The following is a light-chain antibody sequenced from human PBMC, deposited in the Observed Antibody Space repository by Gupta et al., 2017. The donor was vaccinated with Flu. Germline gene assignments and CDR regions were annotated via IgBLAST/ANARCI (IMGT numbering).Light chain of an antibody. J-gene: IGLJ3*02. V-gene: IGLV1-40*01. Sequence: SVTISCTGSSSNIGAGYDVHWYQQLPGTAPKLLIYGNSNRPSGVPDRFSGSKSGTSASLDITGLQAEDEADYYCQSYDSSLSGWVFGGGTKLTVL. CDR3: QSYDSSLSGWV. CDR2: GNS. CDR1: SSNIGAGYD.